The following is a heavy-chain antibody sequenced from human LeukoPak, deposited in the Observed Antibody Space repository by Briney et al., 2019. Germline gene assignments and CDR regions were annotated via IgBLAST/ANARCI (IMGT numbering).Heavy chain of an antibody. CDR1: GYDFSSYW. D-gene: IGHD3-10*01. Sequence: GESLKISCKGSGYDFSSYWIAWVRQMPGKGLEWMGMIYPSDSDTRYSPSFQGQVTISVDKSISAAYLQWSSLKASDTAIYYCARRPGGAYGSGCYFDYWGQGTLVTVSS. CDR3: ARRPGGAYGSGCYFDY. V-gene: IGHV5-51*01. CDR2: IYPSDSDT. J-gene: IGHJ4*02.